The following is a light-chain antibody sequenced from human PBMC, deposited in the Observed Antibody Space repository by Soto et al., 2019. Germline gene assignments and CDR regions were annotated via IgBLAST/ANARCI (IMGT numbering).Light chain of an antibody. CDR2: KAS. V-gene: IGKV1-5*03. CDR3: QHYNDYLGT. J-gene: IGKJ1*01. Sequence: DLQMTQSPSTLSASVGDRVTFTCRASQSVSTWVAWYQQKPGKAPKLLIYKASTLESGVPSRFSGSGSGTEFTLTISSLQPDDFATYYCQHYNDYLGTFGQGTKVDIK. CDR1: QSVSTW.